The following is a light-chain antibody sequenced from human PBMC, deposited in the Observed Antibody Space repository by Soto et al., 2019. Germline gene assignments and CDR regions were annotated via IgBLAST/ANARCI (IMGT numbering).Light chain of an antibody. Sequence: DIQLTQSPSPLSASVGDRVTITCRASQTISTYLNWYQQKPGKAPKLLIYGASSLQSGVPARFSGSGSGKDFTLTISSLEPEDFGAYYCQQSFSSPRTFGQGTKVDIK. J-gene: IGKJ1*01. CDR2: GAS. V-gene: IGKV1-39*01. CDR3: QQSFSSPRT. CDR1: QTISTY.